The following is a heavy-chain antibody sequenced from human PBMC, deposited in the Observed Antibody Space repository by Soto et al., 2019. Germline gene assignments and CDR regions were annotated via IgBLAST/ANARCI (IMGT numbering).Heavy chain of an antibody. J-gene: IGHJ6*02. Sequence: SETLSLTCTVSGGSISSSSYYWGWIRYPPGKGLEWIGSIYYSGSTYYNPSLKSRVTISVDTSKNQFSLKLSSVTAADTAVYYCASGTVTTYDYYYGMDIWGQGTTVTVSS. V-gene: IGHV4-39*01. CDR1: GGSISSSSYY. CDR2: IYYSGST. D-gene: IGHD4-17*01. CDR3: ASGTVTTYDYYYGMDI.